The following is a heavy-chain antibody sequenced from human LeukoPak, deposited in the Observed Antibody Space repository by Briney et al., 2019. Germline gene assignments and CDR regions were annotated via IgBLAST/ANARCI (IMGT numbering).Heavy chain of an antibody. V-gene: IGHV3-73*01. CDR1: GFTFSDSA. Sequence: GGSLKLSCAASGFTFSDSAMHWVRQASGKGLEWVGRIRNKVNNYATAYAASVKGRFTISRDDSKNTAYLQMNSLKTEDTAVYYCSFIVGSTGGYGMDVWGQGTTVTVSS. D-gene: IGHD1-26*01. J-gene: IGHJ6*02. CDR3: SFIVGSTGGYGMDV. CDR2: IRNKVNNYAT.